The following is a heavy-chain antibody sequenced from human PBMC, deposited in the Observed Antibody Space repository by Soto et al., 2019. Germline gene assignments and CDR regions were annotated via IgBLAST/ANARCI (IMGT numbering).Heavy chain of an antibody. J-gene: IGHJ4*02. CDR1: GFTFSRSV. Sequence: PGGSLRLSCAGAGFTFSRSVVHWVRQAPGKGLEWLAIISYDGGNKQYADSVEGRFTVSRDNSKNTLYLQMDSLRVEDTAVYYCARDSPGHGYYFDHWGQGTLVTVSS. D-gene: IGHD2-8*02. V-gene: IGHV3-30-3*01. CDR2: ISYDGGNK. CDR3: ARDSPGHGYYFDH.